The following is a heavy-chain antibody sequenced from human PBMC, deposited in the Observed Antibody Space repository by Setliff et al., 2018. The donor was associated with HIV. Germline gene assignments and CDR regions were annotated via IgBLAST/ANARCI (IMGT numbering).Heavy chain of an antibody. CDR1: GGSISGNA. D-gene: IGHD3-22*01. J-gene: IGHJ4*02. CDR3: ARHAGSRGYYPRPFDY. V-gene: IGHV4-39*01. Sequence: PSETLSLTCSVSGGSISGNAWSWIRQPPGKGLEWIGSIFYSGSTYYNPSLKSRVTISVDTSKSLFSLKLGSVTAADTAVYYCARHAGSRGYYPRPFDYWGQGTLVTVSS. CDR2: IFYSGST.